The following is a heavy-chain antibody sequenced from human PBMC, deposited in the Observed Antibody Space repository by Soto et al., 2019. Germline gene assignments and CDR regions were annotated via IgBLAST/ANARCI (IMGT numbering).Heavy chain of an antibody. J-gene: IGHJ4*02. CDR2: INPNSGGT. CDR1: GYTFTGYY. D-gene: IGHD2-2*01. Sequence: QVQLVQSGAEVKKPGASVKVSCKASGYTFTGYYMYWVRQAPGQGLEWMGWINPNSGGTKYSQKFQGRVTMTRDTSISTAYMELSRLKSDDTAVYYCARDLAVLIPAAPPGIDYWGQGTLVTVSS. V-gene: IGHV1-2*02. CDR3: ARDLAVLIPAAPPGIDY.